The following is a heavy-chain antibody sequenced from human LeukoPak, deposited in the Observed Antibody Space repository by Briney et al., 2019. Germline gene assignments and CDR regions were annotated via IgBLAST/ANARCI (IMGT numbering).Heavy chain of an antibody. CDR2: IYYSGST. D-gene: IGHD3-9*01. V-gene: IGHV4-59*12. J-gene: IGHJ6*02. Sequence: SETLSLTCTVSGASITSYYWSWIRQSPGQGLEWMGYIYYSGSTNYNPSLKSRVTTSIDTSKKQLSLKLRSVTAADTAVYYCARDKHYDMLTGYSYYGMDVWGQGTTVTVSS. CDR3: ARDKHYDMLTGYSYYGMDV. CDR1: GASITSYY.